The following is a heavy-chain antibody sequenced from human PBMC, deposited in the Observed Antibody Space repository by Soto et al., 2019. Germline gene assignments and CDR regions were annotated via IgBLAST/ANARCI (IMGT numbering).Heavy chain of an antibody. D-gene: IGHD6-19*01. CDR3: ARVGFASAWYRQYYFDY. CDR1: GFTFSDYY. J-gene: IGHJ4*02. Sequence: PGGSLRLSCVASGFTFSDYYIDWIRQAPGKGLEWVSYISGPGTTTHYADSVKGRFTISRDNAKNSLYLQMDSLRAEDTAVYYCARVGFASAWYRQYYFDYWGQGALVTVSS. CDR2: ISGPGTTT. V-gene: IGHV3-11*01.